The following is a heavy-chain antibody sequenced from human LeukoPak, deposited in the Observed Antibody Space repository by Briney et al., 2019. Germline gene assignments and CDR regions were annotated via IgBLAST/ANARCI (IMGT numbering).Heavy chain of an antibody. CDR1: GFTFSSYD. Sequence: GGSLRLSCAASGFTFSSYDMHWVRHATGKGLEWVSAIGTAGDTYYPGSVKGRFTISRENAKNSLYLQMNSLRAEDTAVYYCAREYGDYYYYYGMDVWGQGTTVTVSS. D-gene: IGHD4-17*01. CDR2: IGTAGDT. CDR3: AREYGDYYYYYGMDV. J-gene: IGHJ6*02. V-gene: IGHV3-13*01.